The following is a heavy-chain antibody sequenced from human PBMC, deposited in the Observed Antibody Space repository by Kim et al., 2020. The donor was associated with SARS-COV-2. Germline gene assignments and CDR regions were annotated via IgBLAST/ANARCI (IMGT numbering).Heavy chain of an antibody. J-gene: IGHJ4*02. CDR3: ASVRSSRWGG. CDR1: GFMFSTYW. CDR2: INSDGTII. V-gene: IGHV3-74*01. D-gene: IGHD2-2*01. Sequence: GGSLRLSCEASGFMFSTYWMHWVRQAPGKGLVWVSRINSDGTIIDYADSVKGRFTISRDNAKNTLYLQMNSLRAEDTATYYCASVRSSRWGGWGQGTLVTVSS.